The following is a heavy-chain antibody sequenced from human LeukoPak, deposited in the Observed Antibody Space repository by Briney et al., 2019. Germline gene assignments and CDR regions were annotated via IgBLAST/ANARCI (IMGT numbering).Heavy chain of an antibody. CDR1: GYTFAIYG. V-gene: IGHV1-18*01. Sequence: AASVKVSCKASGYTFAIYGISWGRQAPGQGLEWMAWISPYDGDTNYAQNFEGRVTMTTETSTSTAYMELRSLRSDDTAIYYCARDYCTRGGDCYKEDLFDPWGQGTLVTVSS. D-gene: IGHD2-21*02. J-gene: IGHJ5*02. CDR2: ISPYDGDT. CDR3: ARDYCTRGGDCYKEDLFDP.